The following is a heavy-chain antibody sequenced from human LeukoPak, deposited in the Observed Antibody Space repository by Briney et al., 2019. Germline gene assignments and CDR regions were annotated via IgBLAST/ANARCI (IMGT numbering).Heavy chain of an antibody. J-gene: IGHJ4*02. D-gene: IGHD3-22*01. CDR2: ISYDGSNK. CDR1: GFTFSSYA. Sequence: QPGRSLRLSCAASGFTFSSYAMHWVRQAPGKGLEWVAVISYDGSNKYYADSVKGRFTISRDNSKNTLYLQMNSLRAEDTAVYYCARDSSYYDPWYWGQGTLVTVSS. CDR3: ARDSSYYDPWY. V-gene: IGHV3-30-3*01.